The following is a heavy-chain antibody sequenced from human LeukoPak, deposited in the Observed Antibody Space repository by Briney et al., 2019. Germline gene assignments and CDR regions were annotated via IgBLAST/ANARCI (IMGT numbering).Heavy chain of an antibody. V-gene: IGHV4-34*01. D-gene: IGHD3-22*01. CDR3: ARVREYYYDSSGYRAYYYYYYMDV. CDR2: INHSGST. J-gene: IGHJ6*03. Sequence: SETLSLTCAVYGGSFSGYYWSWIRQPPGEGLEWIGEINHSGSTNYNPSLKSRVTISVDTSKNQFSLKLSSVTAADTAVYYCARVREYYYDSSGYRAYYYYYYMDVWGKGTTVTVSS. CDR1: GGSFSGYY.